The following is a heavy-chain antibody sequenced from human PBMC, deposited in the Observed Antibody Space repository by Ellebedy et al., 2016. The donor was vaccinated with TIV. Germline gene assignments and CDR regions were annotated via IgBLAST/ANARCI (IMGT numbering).Heavy chain of an antibody. CDR2: IGTAGDT. J-gene: IGHJ6*02. CDR1: GFTFSNYD. V-gene: IGHV3-13*01. Sequence: GESLKISCAASGFTFSNYDMHWVRQATGKGLEWVSGIGTAGDTHYSGSVKGRFTISRENGKNSLYLQMNSLKAEDTAMYYCARATAGLDVWGQGTTVSVSS. CDR3: ARATAGLDV.